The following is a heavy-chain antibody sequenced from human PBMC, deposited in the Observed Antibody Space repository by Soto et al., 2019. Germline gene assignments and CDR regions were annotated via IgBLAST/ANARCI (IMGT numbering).Heavy chain of an antibody. V-gene: IGHV1-8*01. J-gene: IGHJ4*02. CDR1: GYTFTSYY. D-gene: IGHD2-2*02. CDR2: KNPNNGNP. CDR3: ARGRLVYCSSTSCYTDTLFDY. Sequence: ASVKVSCKASGYTFTSYYINWVRQATGQGLEWMGWKNPNNGNPGYAEKFQGRVTMTRNTSISTAYMELSSLRSEDTAVYYCARGRLVYCSSTSCYTDTLFDYWGQGTLVTVSS.